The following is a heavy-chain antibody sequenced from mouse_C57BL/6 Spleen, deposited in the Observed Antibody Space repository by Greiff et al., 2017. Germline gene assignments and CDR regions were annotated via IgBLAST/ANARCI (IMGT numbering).Heavy chain of an antibody. CDR3: ARRFDYYGSSYAMDY. D-gene: IGHD1-1*01. J-gene: IGHJ4*01. CDR1: GYTFTSYW. V-gene: IGHV1-55*01. Sequence: VQLQQPGAELVKPGASVKMSCKASGYTFTSYWITWVKQRPGQGLEWIGDIYPGSGSTNYNEKFKSKATLTVDTSSSTAYMQLSSLTSEDSAVYYCARRFDYYGSSYAMDYWGQGTSVTVSS. CDR2: IYPGSGST.